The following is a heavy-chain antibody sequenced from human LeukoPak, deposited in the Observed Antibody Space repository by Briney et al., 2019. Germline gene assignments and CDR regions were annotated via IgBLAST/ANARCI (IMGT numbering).Heavy chain of an antibody. V-gene: IGHV3-33*01. CDR3: TRYNNDHFDY. D-gene: IGHD1-14*01. CDR2: IAYDGSRA. CDR1: GFTFGGYG. Sequence: GGSLRLSCAGSGFTFGGYGMHWFRQTPGKELEWVAVIAYDGSRAFYADSVKGRFTISRDNSKNTMSVQMDDLRAEDTAVYYCTRYNNDHFDYWGQGTLVTVSS. J-gene: IGHJ4*02.